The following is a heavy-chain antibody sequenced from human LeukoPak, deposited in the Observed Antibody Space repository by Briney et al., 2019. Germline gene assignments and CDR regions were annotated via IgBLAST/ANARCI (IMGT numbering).Heavy chain of an antibody. CDR1: GYTFTAYF. CDR2: SNPHSGGT. CDR3: ARAVAGRIDY. J-gene: IGHJ4*02. Sequence: GASVKVSCKASGYTFTAYFIHWVRQAPGQGLEWMGWSNPHSGGTNYAQKFQGRVTMTRDTSISTAYMELSRLRSDDTAVYYCARAVAGRIDYWGQGTLVTVSS. V-gene: IGHV1-2*02. D-gene: IGHD6-19*01.